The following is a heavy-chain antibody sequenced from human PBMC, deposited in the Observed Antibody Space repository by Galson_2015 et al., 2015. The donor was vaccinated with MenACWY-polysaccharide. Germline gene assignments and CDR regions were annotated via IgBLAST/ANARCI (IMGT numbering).Heavy chain of an antibody. CDR2: FDPEDGKR. CDR1: GYTVTDLF. Sequence: SVKVSCKVSGYTVTDLFMHWVRQAPGKGLEWMGGFDPEDGKRIYAQKFQGRVSMTEDAPTNTAHMEVRGLASEDTAVYYCATGMGSDYWGQGTLVIVSP. V-gene: IGHV1-24*01. CDR3: ATGMGSDY. D-gene: IGHD3-16*01. J-gene: IGHJ4*02.